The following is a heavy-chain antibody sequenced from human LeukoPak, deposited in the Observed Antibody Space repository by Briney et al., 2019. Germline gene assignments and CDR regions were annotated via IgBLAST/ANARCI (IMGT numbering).Heavy chain of an antibody. D-gene: IGHD4-17*01. CDR3: VRGDYGDYTLFDY. Sequence: PGGSLRLSCAASGFTFSSYEMNWVRQAPGKGLEWVSVIYSGGSTYYADSVKGRFTISRDNSKNTLYLQMNSLRAEDTAVYYCVRGDYGDYTLFDYWGQGTLVTVSS. CDR2: IYSGGST. V-gene: IGHV3-53*01. J-gene: IGHJ4*02. CDR1: GFTFSSYE.